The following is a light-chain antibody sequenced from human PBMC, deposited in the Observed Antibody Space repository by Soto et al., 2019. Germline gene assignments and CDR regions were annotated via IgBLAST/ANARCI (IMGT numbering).Light chain of an antibody. CDR2: GNT. CDR1: SSNIGSGYD. Sequence: QSVLTQPPSVSGAPGQRVTISCTGTSSNIGSGYDVHWYQHLPGTAPKLRIYGNTIRPSGVPDRFSGSKSGTSASLAITGLHAEDQAHYPCKSYDRSLRGYVFGTGTKVTV. V-gene: IGLV1-40*01. CDR3: KSYDRSLRGYV. J-gene: IGLJ1*01.